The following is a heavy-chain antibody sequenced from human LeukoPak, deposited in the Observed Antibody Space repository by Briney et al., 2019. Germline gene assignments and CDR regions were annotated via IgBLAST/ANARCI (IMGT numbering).Heavy chain of an antibody. CDR3: ARPSYYWFDP. CDR1: GGSISSSSYY. D-gene: IGHD2-8*01. J-gene: IGHJ5*02. CDR2: IYYSGIT. Sequence: PSEPLSLTCTVSGGSISSSSYYWGWIRQPPGKGLEWIGSIYYSGITYYNPSLKSRVTISVDTSKNQLSLKLSSVTAADTAVYYCARPSYYWFDPWGQGTLVTVSS. V-gene: IGHV4-39*01.